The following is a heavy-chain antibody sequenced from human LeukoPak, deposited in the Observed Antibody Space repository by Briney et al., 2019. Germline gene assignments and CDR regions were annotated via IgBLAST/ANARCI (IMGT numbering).Heavy chain of an antibody. CDR3: ARGPQTQTDAFDI. V-gene: IGHV3-53*01. CDR1: GFTVSSNY. Sequence: GGSLRLSCAASGFTVSSNYMSWVRQAPGKGLEWVSVIYSGGSTYYADSVKGRFTISRDNSKNTLYLQMNSLRAEDTAVYYCARGPQTQTDAFDIWGQGTMVTVSS. J-gene: IGHJ3*02. CDR2: IYSGGST.